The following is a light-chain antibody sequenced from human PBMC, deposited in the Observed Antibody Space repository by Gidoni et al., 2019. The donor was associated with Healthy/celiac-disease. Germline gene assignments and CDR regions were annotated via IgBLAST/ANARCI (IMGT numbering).Light chain of an antibody. CDR3: MQAIQTPWT. J-gene: IGKJ1*01. CDR1: QSLLHSNGYNY. V-gene: IGKV2-28*01. CDR2: LGS. Sequence: DIVMTQSSLSLPVTPGEPASISCRTSQSLLHSNGYNYLDWYLQKPGQSPQLLIYLGSNRASGVPDRFSGSGSGTEFTLKISRVEAEDVGVYYCMQAIQTPWTFGQGTKVEIK.